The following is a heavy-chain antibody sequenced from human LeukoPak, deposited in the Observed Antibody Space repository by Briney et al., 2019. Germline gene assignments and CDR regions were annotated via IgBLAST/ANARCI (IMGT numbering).Heavy chain of an antibody. CDR3: TRGKAD. J-gene: IGHJ4*02. V-gene: IGHV3-23*01. CDR1: GFTFSSYA. CDR2: ISGSGGST. Sequence: GGSLRLSCAASGFTFSSYAMSWVRQAPGKGLEWVSAISGSGGSTYYADSVKGRFTTSRDIAKNSLYLQMNGLRDEDTAAYYCTRGKADWGQGTLVTVSS.